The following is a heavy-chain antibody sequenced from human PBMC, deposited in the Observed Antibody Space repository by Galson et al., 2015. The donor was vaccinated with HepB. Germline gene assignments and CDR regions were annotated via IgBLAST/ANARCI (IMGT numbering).Heavy chain of an antibody. D-gene: IGHD1-14*01. V-gene: IGHV3-7*03. CDR3: ARHEPPDY. J-gene: IGHJ4*02. CDR1: GFTFSSYW. Sequence: SLRLSCAASGFTFSSYWMSWVRQAPGKGLEWVANIKRDGSEKYYVDSVKGRFTISRDKAKNTLDLQMNILRAEDTAVYYCARHEPPDYWGQGTLVTVSP. CDR2: IKRDGSEK.